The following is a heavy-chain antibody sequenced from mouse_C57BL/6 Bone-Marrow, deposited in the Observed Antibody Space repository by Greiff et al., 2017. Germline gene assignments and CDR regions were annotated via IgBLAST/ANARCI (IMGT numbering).Heavy chain of an antibody. D-gene: IGHD2-1*01. V-gene: IGHV7-1*01. Sequence: EVMLVESGGGLVQSGRSLRLSCATSGFTFSDFYMEWVRQAPGKGLEWIAASRNKANDYTTEYSASVKGRFIVSRDTSQSILYLQMNALRAEDTAIYYCARDEGGNYAGNAMDYWGQGTSVTVSS. J-gene: IGHJ4*01. CDR2: SRNKANDYTT. CDR1: GFTFSDFY. CDR3: ARDEGGNYAGNAMDY.